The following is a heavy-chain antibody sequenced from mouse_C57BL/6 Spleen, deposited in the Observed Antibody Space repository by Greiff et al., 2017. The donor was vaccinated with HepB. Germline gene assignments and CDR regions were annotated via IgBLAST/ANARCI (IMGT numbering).Heavy chain of an antibody. Sequence: EVQLQQSGPELVKPGASVKIPCKASGYTFTDYNMDWVKPSHGKSLEWIGDINPNNGGTIYNQKFKGKATLTVDQSSSTAYMELRSLTSEDTAVYYCARWGPYFDYWGQGTTLTVSS. J-gene: IGHJ2*01. V-gene: IGHV1-18*01. CDR1: GYTFTDYN. CDR2: INPNNGGT. CDR3: ARWGPYFDY.